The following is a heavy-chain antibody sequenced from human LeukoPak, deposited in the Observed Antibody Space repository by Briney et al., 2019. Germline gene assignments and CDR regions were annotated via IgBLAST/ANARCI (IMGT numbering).Heavy chain of an antibody. V-gene: IGHV1-18*01. D-gene: IGHD3-3*01. J-gene: IGHJ6*04. CDR2: ISAYNGNT. Sequence: ASVKVSCKASGGTFSSYAISWVRQAPGQGLEWMGWISAYNGNTNYAQKLQGRVTMTTDTSTSTAYMELRSLRSDDTAVYYCARVVGYYDFPDAWGKGTTVTVSS. CDR3: ARVVGYYDFPDA. CDR1: GGTFSSYA.